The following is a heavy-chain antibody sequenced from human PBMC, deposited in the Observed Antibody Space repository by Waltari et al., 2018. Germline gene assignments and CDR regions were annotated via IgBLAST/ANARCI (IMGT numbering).Heavy chain of an antibody. Sequence: QVQLVQSGAEVKKPGASVKVSCKVSGYTLTALSMHWVRQAPGKGLEWMGRVDPEDGETIYAEKFQGRVTITADTSTDTAYMELSSLRSEDTAVYYCATGWFKGRLREYYFDYWGQGTLVTVSS. CDR3: ATGWFKGRLREYYFDY. CDR1: GYTLTALS. V-gene: IGHV1-24*01. D-gene: IGHD3-9*01. CDR2: VDPEDGET. J-gene: IGHJ4*02.